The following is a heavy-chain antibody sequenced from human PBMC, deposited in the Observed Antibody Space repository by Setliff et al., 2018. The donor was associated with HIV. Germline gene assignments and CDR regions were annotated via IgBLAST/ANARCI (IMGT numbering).Heavy chain of an antibody. V-gene: IGHV4-39*01. CDR3: ARLGYVSGGFYKTPGPYYFDY. J-gene: IGHJ4*02. D-gene: IGHD3-10*01. CDR2: IYYSGAT. CDR1: GGSMSSSSYY. Sequence: SETLSLTCTVSGGSMSSSSYYWGWIRQTPDKGLEWIGIIYYSGATYYNPSLTSRVTISVDTFRNQFSLKLRSVTAADTAAYYCARLGYVSGGFYKTPGPYYFDYWGQGALVTVSS.